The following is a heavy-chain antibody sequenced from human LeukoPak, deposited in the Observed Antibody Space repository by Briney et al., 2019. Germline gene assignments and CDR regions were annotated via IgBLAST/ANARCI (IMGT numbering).Heavy chain of an antibody. CDR3: ARRSIAAAGAFDI. CDR1: GYTFTCYY. V-gene: IGHV1-2*02. CDR2: ISPNSGGT. J-gene: IGHJ3*02. Sequence: GASVKVTCKASGYTFTCYYMHWVRQAPGQGLEWMGLISPNSGGTNYAQKFQGRVTMTSDTSISTAYMELSRLRSDDTAVYYCARRSIAAAGAFDIWGQGTMVTVSS. D-gene: IGHD6-13*01.